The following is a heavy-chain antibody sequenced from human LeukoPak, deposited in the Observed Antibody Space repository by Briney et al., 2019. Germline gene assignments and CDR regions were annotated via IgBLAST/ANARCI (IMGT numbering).Heavy chain of an antibody. V-gene: IGHV3-21*01. CDR2: ISSSSSYI. Sequence: PGGSLRLSCAASGFTFSSYSMNWVRQAPWKGLEWVSSISSSSSYIYYADSVKGRFTISRDNAKNSLYLQMNSLRAEDTAVYYCARGVPKTSYYYYYMDVWGKGTTVTVSS. CDR1: GFTFSSYS. D-gene: IGHD4-11*01. CDR3: ARGVPKTSYYYYYMDV. J-gene: IGHJ6*03.